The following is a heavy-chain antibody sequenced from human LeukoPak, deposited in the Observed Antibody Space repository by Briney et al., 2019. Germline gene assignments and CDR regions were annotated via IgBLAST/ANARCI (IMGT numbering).Heavy chain of an antibody. J-gene: IGHJ4*02. CDR1: GFTLSSYW. Sequence: PGGSLRLSCAASGFTLSSYWVSWVRQAPGKGLEWVANIKQDGSEKYYVDSVKGRFTISRDNAKNSLYLQMNSLRAEDTAVYYCVRYHWNDYWGQGTLVTVSS. CDR3: VRYHWNDY. V-gene: IGHV3-7*01. D-gene: IGHD1-1*01. CDR2: IKQDGSEK.